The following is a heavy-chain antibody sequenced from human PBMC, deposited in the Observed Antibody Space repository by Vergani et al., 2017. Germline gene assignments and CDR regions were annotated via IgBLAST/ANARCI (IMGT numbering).Heavy chain of an antibody. CDR1: GFTFSSHG. V-gene: IGHV3-33*01. CDR2: IWYDGSNK. CDR3: ARDVSVGPDY. J-gene: IGHJ4*02. Sequence: QVQLVESEGGVVQPGRSLTLSCVASGFTFSSHGMHWVRQAPGKGLEWVAVIWYDGSNKYYGDSVKGRFTISRDNSKNTLYLQMNSLRVEDTAVYYCARDVSVGPDYWGQGTLVTVSS. D-gene: IGHD4-23*01.